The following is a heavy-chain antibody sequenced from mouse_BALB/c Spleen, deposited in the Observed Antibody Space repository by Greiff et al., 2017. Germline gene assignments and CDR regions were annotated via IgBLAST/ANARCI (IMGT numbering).Heavy chain of an antibody. CDR1: GYSITSDYA. D-gene: IGHD2-14*01. J-gene: IGHJ4*01. V-gene: IGHV3-2*02. Sequence: EVKLQESGPGLVKPSQSLSLTCTVTGYSITSDYAWNWIRQFPGNKLEWMGYISYSGSTSYNPSLKSRISITRDTSTNQFFLQLNSVTTEDTATYYGARRGEYDAYYAMDYWGQGTSVTVSS. CDR2: ISYSGST. CDR3: ARRGEYDAYYAMDY.